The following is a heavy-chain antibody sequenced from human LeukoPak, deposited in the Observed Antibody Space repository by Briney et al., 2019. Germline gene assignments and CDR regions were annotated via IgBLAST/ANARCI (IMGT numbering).Heavy chain of an antibody. CDR3: AKTRTGPYYFDY. V-gene: IGHV4-59*03. CDR1: GDSISTYY. Sequence: PSETLSLTCTVSGDSISTYYWSWIRQPPGRGLEWVGYIHYSGTTNYNPSLKSRVTMSVDMSKNQFSLNLSAVTAADTAVYYCAKTRTGPYYFDYWGQGTLVTVSS. CDR2: IHYSGTT. J-gene: IGHJ4*02.